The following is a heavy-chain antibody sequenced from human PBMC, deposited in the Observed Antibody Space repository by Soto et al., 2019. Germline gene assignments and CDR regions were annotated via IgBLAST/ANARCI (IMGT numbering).Heavy chain of an antibody. Sequence: ASVKVSCKASGYTFTSYVLHWVRQAPGQRLEWMGWINAANGNTKYSQKFQGRVTITRDTSASTAYIELSSLRFEDTAVYYCARSEITSSGVFIFSFDYWGQGTLITVSS. J-gene: IGHJ4*02. CDR3: ARSEITSSGVFIFSFDY. CDR2: INAANGNT. D-gene: IGHD3-3*01. V-gene: IGHV1-3*01. CDR1: GYTFTSYV.